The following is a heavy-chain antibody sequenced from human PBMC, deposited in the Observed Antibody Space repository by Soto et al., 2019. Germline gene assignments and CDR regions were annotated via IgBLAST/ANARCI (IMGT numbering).Heavy chain of an antibody. CDR2: IYYSGST. J-gene: IGHJ5*02. Sequence: SETLSLACTVSCGSISSYYWSWIRQPPGKGLEWIGYIYYSGSTNYNPSLKSRVTISVDTSKNQFSLKLSSVTAADTAVYYCARELRYFDWLLYNWFDPWGQGTLVTVSS. D-gene: IGHD3-9*01. CDR1: CGSISSYY. CDR3: ARELRYFDWLLYNWFDP. V-gene: IGHV4-59*01.